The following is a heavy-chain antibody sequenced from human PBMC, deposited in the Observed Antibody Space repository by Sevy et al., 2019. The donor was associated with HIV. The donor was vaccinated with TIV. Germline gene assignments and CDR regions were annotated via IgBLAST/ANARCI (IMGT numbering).Heavy chain of an antibody. J-gene: IGHJ5*02. Sequence: GGSLRLSCAASGFTFSSYGMHWVRQAPGKGLEWVAVISYDGSNKYYADSVKGRFTISRDNSKNTLYLQMNSLRAEDTAVYYCAKDYDYVWGSYRDSWGQRTLVTVSS. CDR1: GFTFSSYG. CDR3: AKDYDYVWGSYRDS. V-gene: IGHV3-30*18. D-gene: IGHD3-16*02. CDR2: ISYDGSNK.